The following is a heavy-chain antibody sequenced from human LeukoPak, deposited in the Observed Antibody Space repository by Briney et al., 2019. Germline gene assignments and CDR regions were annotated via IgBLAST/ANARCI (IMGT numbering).Heavy chain of an antibody. D-gene: IGHD2-21*01. Sequence: PSETLSLTCTVSGGSISSGGYYWSWIRQHPGKGLEWIGYMYYSGSTYYNPSLKSRVTISVDTSKNQFSLKLSSVTAADTAVYYCARDYSNYAFEIWGQGTMVTVSS. CDR2: MYYSGST. CDR1: GGSISSGGYY. J-gene: IGHJ3*02. V-gene: IGHV4-31*03. CDR3: ARDYSNYAFEI.